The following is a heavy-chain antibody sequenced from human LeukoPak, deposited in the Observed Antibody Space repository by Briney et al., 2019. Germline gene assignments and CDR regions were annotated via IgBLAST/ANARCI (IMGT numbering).Heavy chain of an antibody. D-gene: IGHD3-10*01. CDR1: GFTFNNYA. Sequence: GGSLRLSCAASGFTFNNYAMTWVRQAPGKGLEWVSTTSGSGDSTHYADSVKGRFTISRDNAKNSLYLQMNSLRAEDTAVYYCGVLYYRNNWFDPWGQGTLVTVSS. CDR2: TSGSGDST. V-gene: IGHV3-23*01. J-gene: IGHJ5*02. CDR3: GVLYYRNNWFDP.